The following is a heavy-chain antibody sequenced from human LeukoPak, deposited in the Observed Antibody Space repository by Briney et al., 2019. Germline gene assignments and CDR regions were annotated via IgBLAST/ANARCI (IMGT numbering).Heavy chain of an antibody. J-gene: IGHJ5*02. CDR3: AKESQQWLAWRGNWFDP. V-gene: IGHV3-30*18. CDR1: GFTFSSYG. Sequence: PGRSLRLSCAASGFTFSSYGMHWVRQAPGKGLEWVAVISYDGSNKYYADSVKGRFTISRDNSKNTLYLEMNSLRAEDTAVYYCAKESQQWLAWRGNWFDPWGQGIPVTVSS. D-gene: IGHD6-19*01. CDR2: ISYDGSNK.